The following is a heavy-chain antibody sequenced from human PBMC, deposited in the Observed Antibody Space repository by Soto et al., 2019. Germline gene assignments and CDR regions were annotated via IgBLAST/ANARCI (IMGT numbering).Heavy chain of an antibody. Sequence: ASVKVSCKASGYTFTSYGISWVRQAPGQGLEWMGWISAYNGNTNYAQKLQGRVTMTTDTSTSTAYMELRSLRSDDTAVYYCAREGANDILTGYYKKWYYYGMDVWGQGTTVTVSS. CDR2: ISAYNGNT. D-gene: IGHD3-9*01. CDR3: AREGANDILTGYYKKWYYYGMDV. V-gene: IGHV1-18*01. CDR1: GYTFTSYG. J-gene: IGHJ6*02.